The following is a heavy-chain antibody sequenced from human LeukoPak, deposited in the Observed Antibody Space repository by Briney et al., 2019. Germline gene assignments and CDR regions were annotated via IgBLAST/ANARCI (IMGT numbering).Heavy chain of an antibody. CDR3: ARSYRYYGMDV. CDR2: ISPSSHYI. J-gene: IGHJ6*02. CDR1: GFTFSNYS. Sequence: KTGGSLRLSCAGSGFTFSNYSINWVRQAPGKGLEWVSSISPSSHYIYYADSVRGRFTISRDNAKNSLYLQVDSLRAEDTAVYYCARSYRYYGMDVWGQGTTVTVSS. D-gene: IGHD3-16*02. V-gene: IGHV3-21*01.